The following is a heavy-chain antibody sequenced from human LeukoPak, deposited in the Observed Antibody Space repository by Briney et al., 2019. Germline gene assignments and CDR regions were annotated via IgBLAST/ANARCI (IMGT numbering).Heavy chain of an antibody. V-gene: IGHV3-21*01. J-gene: IGHJ3*02. Sequence: GGSLRLSCAASGFTFSSYSMNWVRQAPGKGLEWVSSISSSSSYIYYADSVKGRFTISRDNAKNSLYLQMNSLRAEDTAVYYCARVSLSSSWYEVFRAFDIWGQGTMVTVSS. CDR3: ARVSLSSSWYEVFRAFDI. CDR1: GFTFSSYS. D-gene: IGHD6-13*01. CDR2: ISSSSSYI.